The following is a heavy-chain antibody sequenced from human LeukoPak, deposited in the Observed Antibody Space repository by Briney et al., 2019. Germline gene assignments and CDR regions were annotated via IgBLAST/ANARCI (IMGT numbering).Heavy chain of an antibody. CDR3: ARARGYYGSGPNWFDP. CDR2: IYTSGST. D-gene: IGHD3-10*01. CDR1: GGSISSYY. V-gene: IGHV4-4*07. J-gene: IGHJ5*02. Sequence: SETLSLTCTVSGGSISSYYWSWIRQPAGKGLEWIGRIYTSGSTNYNPSLKSRVTMSVDTSKNQFSLKLSSVTAADTAVYYCARARGYYGSGPNWFDPWGQGTLVTVSS.